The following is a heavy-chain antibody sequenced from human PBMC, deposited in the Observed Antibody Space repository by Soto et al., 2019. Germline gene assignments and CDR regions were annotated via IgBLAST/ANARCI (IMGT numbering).Heavy chain of an antibody. J-gene: IGHJ3*02. CDR3: ARPKAKYYDILTGYYSPDAFAI. V-gene: IGHV5-51*01. CDR1: GGRFTRCC. Sequence: PGEARKIWWKGSGGRFTRCCIVWGRQMPGKGREWMGIIYPGDSDTRYSPSFQGQVTISADNAISTAYRQWSSLKASDTAMYYCARPKAKYYDILTGYYSPDAFAIWGQRTMVTVSS. D-gene: IGHD3-9*01. CDR2: IYPGDSDT.